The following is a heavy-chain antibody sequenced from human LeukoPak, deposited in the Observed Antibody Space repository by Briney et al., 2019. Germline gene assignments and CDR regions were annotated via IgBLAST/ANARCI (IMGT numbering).Heavy chain of an antibody. Sequence: GGSLRLSCAASGFTFSSYSMNWVRQAPGKGLEWLSYISLSSTSIYYADSVKGRFTISRDNANNSLYLQINSLRAEDTAVYYCASGVSSTSCYVDYWGQGTLVTVSS. CDR3: ASGVSSTSCYVDY. D-gene: IGHD2-2*01. J-gene: IGHJ4*02. V-gene: IGHV3-48*04. CDR2: ISLSSTSI. CDR1: GFTFSSYS.